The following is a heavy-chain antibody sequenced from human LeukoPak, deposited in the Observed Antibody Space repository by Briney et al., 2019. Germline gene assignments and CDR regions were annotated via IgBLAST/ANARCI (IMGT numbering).Heavy chain of an antibody. J-gene: IGHJ4*02. CDR3: AREGGFYRPLDY. CDR2: IHPSGTT. V-gene: IGHV4-4*07. D-gene: IGHD6-25*01. Sequence: SETLSLTCTVPGSSMSDYYWSFIRQPAGKGLEWIGRIHPSGTTYFNPSLKSRLTMSVDLSENHVSLKLTSVTAADTAVYYCAREGGFYRPLDYSGQGTLVTVSS. CDR1: GSSMSDYY.